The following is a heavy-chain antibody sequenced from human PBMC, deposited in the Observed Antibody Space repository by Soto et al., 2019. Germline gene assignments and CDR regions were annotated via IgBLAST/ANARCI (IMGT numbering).Heavy chain of an antibody. D-gene: IGHD3-10*01. CDR2: VYHSGST. CDR3: ARDLGYGSGRFNWFDP. CDR1: GGSISSSNW. V-gene: IGHV4-4*02. J-gene: IGHJ5*02. Sequence: QVQLQESGPGLVKPSGTLSLTCAVSGGSISSSNWWSWVRQPPGKGLEWSGEVYHSGSTNYNPSLKSRVAISVDKSKNLFALKLSSVTAADTAVYYCARDLGYGSGRFNWFDPWGQGTLVTVSS.